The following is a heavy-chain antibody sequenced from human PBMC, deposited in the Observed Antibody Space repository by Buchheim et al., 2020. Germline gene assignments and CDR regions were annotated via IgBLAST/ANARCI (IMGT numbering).Heavy chain of an antibody. CDR1: GGSISSSSYY. CDR3: ARLHPYYDFWSGYYDYYYGMDV. V-gene: IGHV4-39*01. CDR2: IYYSGST. D-gene: IGHD3-3*01. J-gene: IGHJ6*02. Sequence: QLQLQESGPGLVKPSETLSLTCTVSGGSISSSSYYWGWIRQPPGKGLEWIGSIYYSGSTYYNPSLKSRVTISVDTSTNQSSLKLSSVTAADTAVYYCARLHPYYDFWSGYYDYYYGMDVWGQGTT.